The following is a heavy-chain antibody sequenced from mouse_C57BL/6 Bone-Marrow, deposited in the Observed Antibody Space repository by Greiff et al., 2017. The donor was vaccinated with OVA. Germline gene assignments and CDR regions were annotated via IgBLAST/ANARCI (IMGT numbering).Heavy chain of an antibody. J-gene: IGHJ4*01. D-gene: IGHD1-1*01. Sequence: VQLQQSGPGLVQPSQSLSITCTVSGFSLTSYGVHWVRQPPGKGLEWLGVIWSGGSTDYNAAFISRLSISKDNSKSHVFFKMNSLQADDTAIYDCAKRGGLYYYGSDAMDYWGQGTSVTVSS. CDR2: IWSGGST. CDR1: GFSLTSYG. V-gene: IGHV2-4*01. CDR3: AKRGGLYYYGSDAMDY.